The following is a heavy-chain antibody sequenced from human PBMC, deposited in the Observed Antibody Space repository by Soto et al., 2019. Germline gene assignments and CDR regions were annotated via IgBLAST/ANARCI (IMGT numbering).Heavy chain of an antibody. CDR1: GYALTGYL. CDR2: INPNSGGT. CDR3: ARAYCSGGSCYEYFQH. J-gene: IGHJ1*01. V-gene: IGHV1-2*04. Sequence: APLKGSCKGFGYALTGYLMHWGRLAPGQGLEWMGWINPNSGGTNYAQKFQGWVTMTRDTSISTAYMELSRLRSDDTAVYYCARAYCSGGSCYEYFQHWGQGTLVTVSS. D-gene: IGHD2-15*01.